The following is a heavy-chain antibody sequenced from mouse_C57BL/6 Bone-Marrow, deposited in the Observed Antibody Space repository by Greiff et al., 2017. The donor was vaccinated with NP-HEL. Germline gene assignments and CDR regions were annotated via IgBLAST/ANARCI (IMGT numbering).Heavy chain of an antibody. J-gene: IGHJ3*01. CDR2: IRSKSNNYAT. D-gene: IGHD2-12*01. CDR1: GFSFNTYA. CDR3: AYSNDVAY. V-gene: IGHV10-1*01. Sequence: EVQGVESGGGLVQPKGSLKLSCAASGFSFNTYAMNWVRQAPGKGLEWVARIRSKSNNYATYYADSVKDRFTISRDDSESMLHLQKNNLKAEDTAMYYCAYSNDVAYWGQVTLVTVSA.